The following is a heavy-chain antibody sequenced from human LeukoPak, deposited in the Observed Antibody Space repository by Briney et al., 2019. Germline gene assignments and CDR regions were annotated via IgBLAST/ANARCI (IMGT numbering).Heavy chain of an antibody. Sequence: SVKVSCKASGGTFSSYAISWVRQAPGQGLEWMGGIIPIFGTANYAQKFQGRVTITADESTSTAYMELSSLRSEDTAVYYCARAPTVTTTEGKDAFDIWGQGTMVTVSS. CDR1: GGTFSSYA. J-gene: IGHJ3*02. V-gene: IGHV1-69*13. CDR3: ARAPTVTTTEGKDAFDI. CDR2: IIPIFGTA. D-gene: IGHD4-17*01.